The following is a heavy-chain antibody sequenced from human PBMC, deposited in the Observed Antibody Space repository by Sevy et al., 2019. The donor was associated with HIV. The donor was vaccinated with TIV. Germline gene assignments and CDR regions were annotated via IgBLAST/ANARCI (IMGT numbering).Heavy chain of an antibody. Sequence: GGSLRLSCAASGFRFSSFSMNWVRQAPGKGLEWVSYITSSSSTIFYADSVKGRFTISRDNAKNTLYLQMSSGRDEDTAVYYWGRDQAGYGDFGCYFDHWGQGSLVTVSS. CDR1: GFRFSSFS. V-gene: IGHV3-48*02. D-gene: IGHD4-17*01. CDR2: ITSSSSTI. J-gene: IGHJ4*02. CDR3: GRDQAGYGDFGCYFDH.